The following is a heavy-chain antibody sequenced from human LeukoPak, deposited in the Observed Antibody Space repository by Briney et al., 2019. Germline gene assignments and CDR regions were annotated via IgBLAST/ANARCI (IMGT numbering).Heavy chain of an antibody. V-gene: IGHV1-8*01. CDR1: GYTFTSYD. Sequence: ASVKVSCKASGYTFTSYDINWVRQATGQGLEWMGWMNPNSGNTGYAQKFQGRVTMTRNTSISTAYMELSSLRSEDTAVYYCARGRTMIAAGGYYYYMDVWGKGTTVTISS. CDR2: MNPNSGNT. J-gene: IGHJ6*03. CDR3: ARGRTMIAAGGYYYYMDV. D-gene: IGHD3-22*01.